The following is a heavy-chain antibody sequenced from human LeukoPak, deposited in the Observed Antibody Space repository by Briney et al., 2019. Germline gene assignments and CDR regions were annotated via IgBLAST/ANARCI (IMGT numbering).Heavy chain of an antibody. Sequence: SETLSLTCTVSGASISSSSYYWGWIRQPPGKGLEWIATIHYSGSTYHNPSLKSRVTMSVDTSKNQFSLKLSSVTAADTAVYYCARHPSGSSSDFWGQGTLVTVSS. CDR2: IHYSGST. CDR3: ARHPSGSSSDF. D-gene: IGHD3-22*01. J-gene: IGHJ4*02. V-gene: IGHV4-39*01. CDR1: GASISSSSYY.